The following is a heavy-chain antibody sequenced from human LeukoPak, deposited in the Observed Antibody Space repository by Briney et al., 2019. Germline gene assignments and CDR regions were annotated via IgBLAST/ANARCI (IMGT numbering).Heavy chain of an antibody. CDR2: ISSSSSYI. V-gene: IGHV3-21*01. D-gene: IGHD6-13*01. J-gene: IGHJ4*02. CDR1: GFTFSSYS. Sequence: GGSLRLSCAASGFTFSSYSMNWVRQAPGKGLEWVSSISSSSSYIYYADSVKGRFTISRDNAKNSLYLQMNSLRAEDTAVYYCARDSRIAAAGMFGYFDYWGQGTLVTVSS. CDR3: ARDSRIAAAGMFGYFDY.